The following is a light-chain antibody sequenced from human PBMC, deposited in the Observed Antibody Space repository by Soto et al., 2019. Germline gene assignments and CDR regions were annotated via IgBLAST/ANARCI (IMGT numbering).Light chain of an antibody. CDR3: SSYTSSSTYVV. J-gene: IGLJ2*01. Sequence: QSALTQPASVSGSPGQSITISCTGTSSDVGGYNYVSWYQQHPGKAPKLMIYDVSNRPSGVSNRFSGSKSGNTASLTISGLQAEDEADYYCSSYTSSSTYVVFGGGTMPTVL. V-gene: IGLV2-14*01. CDR2: DVS. CDR1: SSDVGGYNY.